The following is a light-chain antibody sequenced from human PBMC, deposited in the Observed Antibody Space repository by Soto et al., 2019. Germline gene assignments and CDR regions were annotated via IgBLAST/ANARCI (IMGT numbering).Light chain of an antibody. CDR3: QQLNNFVT. V-gene: IGKV1-9*01. J-gene: IGKJ3*01. CDR2: DAS. CDR1: QTVSSY. Sequence: DIQLTQSPSFLSASVGDRVTITCRASQTVSSYLVWYQQKPGKAPKVLITDASTLQSGVPSRFSGSGFGTEFTLTIRGQQPEDVATYYCQQLNNFVTFGHGTKVNI.